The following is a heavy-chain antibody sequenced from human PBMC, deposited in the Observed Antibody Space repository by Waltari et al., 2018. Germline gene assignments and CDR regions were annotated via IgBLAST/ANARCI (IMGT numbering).Heavy chain of an antibody. CDR3: ARDPARRADY. CDR2: IKPDGSQT. V-gene: IGHV3-7*01. Sequence: EVQLVESGGGLVQPGGSLRLSCVASGSTLSNYWMHLVRQAPGKGLEWVAHIKPDGSQTDYVDSVKGRFAISRDNARNSLYLQMNSLRADDTAIYYCARDPARRADYWGQGTLVTVSS. CDR1: GSTLSNYW. J-gene: IGHJ4*02.